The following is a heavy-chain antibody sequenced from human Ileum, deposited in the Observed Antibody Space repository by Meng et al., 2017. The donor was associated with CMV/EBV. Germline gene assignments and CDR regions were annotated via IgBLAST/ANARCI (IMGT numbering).Heavy chain of an antibody. V-gene: IGHV1-2*02. CDR3: VRSSGWALFDY. CDR1: GFTVSDYY. D-gene: IGHD6-19*01. J-gene: IGHJ4*02. Sequence: QVQLVQSGGGMRKPGASVKVSCTTSGFTVSDYYIHWVRQAPGQGLEWMGWVNSKNTATNYARKFQGRVSMTRDTSISTAHMELSRLMSDDTAVYYCVRSSGWALFDYWGQGTLVTVSS. CDR2: VNSKNTAT.